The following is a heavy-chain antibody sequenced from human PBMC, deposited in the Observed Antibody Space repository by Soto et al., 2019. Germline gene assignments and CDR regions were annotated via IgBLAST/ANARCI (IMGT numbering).Heavy chain of an antibody. Sequence: PGESLKISCKGSGYSFTSYWISWVRQMPGKGLEWMGRIDPSDSYTNYSPSFQGHVTISADKSISTAYLQWSSLKASDTAMYYCARHFRAYYDFWSGYFVGYYYYGMDVWGQGTTVTVSS. J-gene: IGHJ6*02. CDR3: ARHFRAYYDFWSGYFVGYYYYGMDV. D-gene: IGHD3-3*01. CDR1: GYSFTSYW. CDR2: IDPSDSYT. V-gene: IGHV5-10-1*01.